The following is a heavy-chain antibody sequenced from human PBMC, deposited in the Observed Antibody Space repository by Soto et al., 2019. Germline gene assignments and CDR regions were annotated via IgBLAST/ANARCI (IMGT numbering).Heavy chain of an antibody. CDR1: GYTFTSYG. CDR3: AKDKYDWLLAISDY. J-gene: IGHJ4*02. Sequence: GASVKVSCKASGYTFTSYGISWVRQAPGQGLEWMGWISAYNGNTNYAQKLQGRVTMTTDTSTSTAYMELRSLRSDDTAVYYCAKDKYDWLLAISDYWGQGTLVTVSS. CDR2: ISAYNGNT. V-gene: IGHV1-18*01. D-gene: IGHD3-9*01.